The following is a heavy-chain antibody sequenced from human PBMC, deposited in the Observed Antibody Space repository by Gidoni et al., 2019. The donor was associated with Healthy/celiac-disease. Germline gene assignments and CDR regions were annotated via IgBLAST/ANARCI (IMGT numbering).Heavy chain of an antibody. D-gene: IGHD6-19*01. CDR2: ISSSSSYI. V-gene: IGHV3-21*01. Sequence: EVQLVESGGGLVKPGGSLRLSCAASGFTFSSYSMNWVRQSPGKGLEWVSSISSSSSYIYYADSVKGRFTISRDNAKNSLYLQMNSLRAEDTAVYYCARAGAVAGTQHYYYYYGMDVWGQGTTVTVSS. CDR3: ARAGAVAGTQHYYYYYGMDV. CDR1: GFTFSSYS. J-gene: IGHJ6*02.